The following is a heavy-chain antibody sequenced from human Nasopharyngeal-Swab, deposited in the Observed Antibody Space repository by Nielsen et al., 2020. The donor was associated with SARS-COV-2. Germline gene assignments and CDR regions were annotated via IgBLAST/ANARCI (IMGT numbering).Heavy chain of an antibody. D-gene: IGHD2-2*01. CDR1: GYTFTGYY. V-gene: IGHV1-46*01. Sequence: ASVKVSCKASGYTFTGYYIHWVRQAPGQGLEWMGMINPGSGGTTYAQKFRGRVTMTRDTSTSTVFMDLSSLRSEDTAVYYCARRGRCSGSSCDMDVWGQGTTVTVSS. CDR3: ARRGRCSGSSCDMDV. J-gene: IGHJ6*02. CDR2: INPGSGGT.